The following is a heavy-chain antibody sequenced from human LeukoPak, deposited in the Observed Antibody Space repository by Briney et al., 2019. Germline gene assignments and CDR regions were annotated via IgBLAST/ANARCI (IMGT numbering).Heavy chain of an antibody. D-gene: IGHD3-22*01. CDR3: AKDPYYYDSSGYDDY. CDR1: GVTFSSHV. Sequence: GGSLRLSCAASGVTFSSHVMSWVRQAPGKGLEWVSAISGSGGSTYYADSVKGRFTISRDNSKNTLYLQMNSLRAEDTAVYYCAKDPYYYDSSGYDDYWGQGTLVTVSS. J-gene: IGHJ4*02. V-gene: IGHV3-23*01. CDR2: ISGSGGST.